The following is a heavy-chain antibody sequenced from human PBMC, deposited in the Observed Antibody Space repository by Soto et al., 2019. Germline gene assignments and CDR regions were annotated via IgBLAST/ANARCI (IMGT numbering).Heavy chain of an antibody. V-gene: IGHV4-31*03. CDR1: GGSISSGGYY. J-gene: IGHJ6*03. CDR2: IYYSGST. CDR3: AGETYDFWSGYYHYYYYMDV. Sequence: SETLSLTCTVSGGSISSGGYYWSWIRQHPGKGLEWIGYIYYSGSTYYNPSLKSRVTISVDTSKNQFSLKLSSVTAADTAVYYCAGETYDFWSGYYHYYYYMDVWGKGTTITVSS. D-gene: IGHD3-3*01.